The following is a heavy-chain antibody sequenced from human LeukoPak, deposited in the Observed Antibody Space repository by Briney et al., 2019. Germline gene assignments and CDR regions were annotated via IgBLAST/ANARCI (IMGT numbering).Heavy chain of an antibody. CDR3: ARDQSITMINWLDP. V-gene: IGHV1-69*04. D-gene: IGHD3-22*01. CDR1: GGTFSSYA. J-gene: IGHJ5*02. CDR2: IISILGIA. Sequence: SVKLSCKASGGTFSSYAISWVRQAPGQGLEWIGRIISILGIANYAQKFQGRVTINADKSTSTDYMELSSLRSEDTAVYYCARDQSITMINWLDPWGQGTLVTVSS.